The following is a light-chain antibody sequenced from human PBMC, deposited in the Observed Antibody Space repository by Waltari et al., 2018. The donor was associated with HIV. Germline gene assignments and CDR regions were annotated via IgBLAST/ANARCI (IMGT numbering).Light chain of an antibody. CDR3: QHRSSWPRGT. Sequence: EIVLTQSPATLSLSPGERATLSCRASQSISSYLAWYQQKPGQAPRPLIYDASNRATGSPAMFSGSGSATDFTITISSLEPEDYAVYYCQHRSSWPRGTFGQGTKLEIK. CDR1: QSISSY. J-gene: IGKJ2*01. V-gene: IGKV3-11*01. CDR2: DAS.